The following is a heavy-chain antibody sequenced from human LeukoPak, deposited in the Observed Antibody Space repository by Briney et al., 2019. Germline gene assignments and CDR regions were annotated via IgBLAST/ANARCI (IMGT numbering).Heavy chain of an antibody. CDR1: GFTFSDAW. D-gene: IGHD6-6*01. V-gene: IGHV3-15*01. J-gene: IGHJ4*02. CDR3: TTWSSQFDY. CDR2: IQSKTDGGTT. Sequence: GGSLRLSCAASGFTFSDAWMTWVRQAPGKGLECVGFIQSKTDGGTTDSAAAVKGRFTVSRDDSKNTLYLQMNSLKTEDTAVYYCTTWSSQFDYWGQGTLVTVSS.